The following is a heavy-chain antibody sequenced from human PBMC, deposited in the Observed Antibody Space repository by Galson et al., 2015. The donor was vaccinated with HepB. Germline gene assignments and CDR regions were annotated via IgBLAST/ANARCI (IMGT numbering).Heavy chain of an antibody. V-gene: IGHV4-4*02. CDR3: ARAPFTTGWYYFDY. D-gene: IGHD6-19*01. CDR1: GGSISSSNW. CDR2: IYHSGNA. J-gene: IGHJ4*02. Sequence: SETLSLTCAVSGGSISSSNWWTWVRQPPGKGLAWIGEIYHSGNANYNASLKSRVTISVDTSKNQFSLKLSSVTAADTAVYYCARAPFTTGWYYFDYWGQGALVTVSS.